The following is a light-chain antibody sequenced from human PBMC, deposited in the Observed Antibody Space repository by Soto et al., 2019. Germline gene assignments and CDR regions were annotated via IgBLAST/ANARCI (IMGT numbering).Light chain of an antibody. Sequence: ALTQPASVSGSPGQSITISCTGTSSDVGGYNYVSWYQQHPGKAPKVMIYEVSNRPSGVSNRFSGSKSGNTASLTISGLQPEDEADYYCNSFTSNRAYVFGTGTKVTVL. CDR1: SSDVGGYNY. V-gene: IGLV2-14*01. J-gene: IGLJ1*01. CDR2: EVS. CDR3: NSFTSNRAYV.